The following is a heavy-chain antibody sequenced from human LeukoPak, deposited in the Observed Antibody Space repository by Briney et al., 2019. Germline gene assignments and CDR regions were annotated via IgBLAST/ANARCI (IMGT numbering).Heavy chain of an antibody. V-gene: IGHV3-7*01. Sequence: GGSLRLSCAASSFTFSSYWMTWVRQAPGKGLEWVANIKEDGSKTFYVDSVKGRFTISRDNARNSLYLQMNSLRAEDTAVYYCARDRWLQSQRYFDYWGQGMLVTVSS. CDR3: ARDRWLQSQRYFDY. CDR1: SFTFSSYW. D-gene: IGHD5-24*01. CDR2: IKEDGSKT. J-gene: IGHJ4*02.